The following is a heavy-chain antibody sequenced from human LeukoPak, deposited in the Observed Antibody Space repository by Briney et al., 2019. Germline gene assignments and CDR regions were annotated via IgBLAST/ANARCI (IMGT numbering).Heavy chain of an antibody. Sequence: ASAKVSCKASGYTFTGHYMHWVRQAPGQGLEWMGWINPNTGGTNYAQKFQGRVTMTRDTSINTGYMELNRLTSDDTAFYYCAREGTTGISWFDPWGQGTLVTVSS. CDR1: GYTFTGHY. CDR3: AREGTTGISWFDP. J-gene: IGHJ5*02. CDR2: INPNTGGT. D-gene: IGHD1-1*01. V-gene: IGHV1-2*02.